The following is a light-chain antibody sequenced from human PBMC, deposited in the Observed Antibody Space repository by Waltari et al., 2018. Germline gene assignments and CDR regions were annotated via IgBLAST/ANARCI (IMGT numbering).Light chain of an antibody. J-gene: IGKJ4*01. CDR3: QQYNKWPPLT. CDR1: QNIHDN. CDR2: GAS. V-gene: IGKV3-15*01. Sequence: EVLMTQSPATLSVSPGERVTLSCRASQNIHDNLAWYQQKPGQAPRLLIYGASTRATDIPVRFRGSGSGTEFTLTINSLQSEDLGIYYCQQYNKWPPLTFGGGTKVEIK.